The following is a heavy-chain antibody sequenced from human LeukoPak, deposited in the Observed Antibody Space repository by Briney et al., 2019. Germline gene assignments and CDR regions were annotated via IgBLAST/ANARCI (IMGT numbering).Heavy chain of an antibody. CDR2: IYYSGSS. D-gene: IGHD6-13*01. CDR3: ARGDSSWPYYFDY. J-gene: IGHJ4*02. V-gene: IGHV4-59*01. CDR1: GGSISSYY. Sequence: PSETLSLTCTVSGGSISSYYWNWIRQSPGEGLEWIGYIYYSGSSNYNPSLNSRVTISVDTSKNQFSLKLNSETAADTAVYYCARGDSSWPYYFDYWGQGTLVTVSS.